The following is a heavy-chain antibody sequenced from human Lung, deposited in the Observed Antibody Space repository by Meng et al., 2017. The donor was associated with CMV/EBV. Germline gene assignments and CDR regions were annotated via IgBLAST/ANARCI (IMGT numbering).Heavy chain of an antibody. V-gene: IGHV4-39*07. CDR1: GGSISSSSYY. J-gene: IGHJ4*02. Sequence: SETLSLTCTVSGGSISSSSYYWGWIRQPPGKGLEWIGSIYYSGSTYYNPSLKSRVTISVDTSKNQFSLKLSSVTAADTAVYYCARSHSSGWPVDYWGQGTLVTVSS. CDR3: ARSHSSGWPVDY. D-gene: IGHD6-19*01. CDR2: IYYSGST.